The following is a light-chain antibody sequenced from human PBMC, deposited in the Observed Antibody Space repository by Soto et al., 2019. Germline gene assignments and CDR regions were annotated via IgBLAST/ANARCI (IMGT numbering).Light chain of an antibody. J-gene: IGKJ5*01. CDR1: QSVSSN. V-gene: IGKV3-15*01. CDR3: QQRSNWPPIT. CDR2: GAS. Sequence: EIVMTQSPATLSVSPGERATLSCRASQSVSSNLAWYQQKPDQAPRLLIYGASTRATGIPARFSGSGSGTEFTLTISSLEPEDFAVYYCQQRSNWPPITFGQGTRLEIK.